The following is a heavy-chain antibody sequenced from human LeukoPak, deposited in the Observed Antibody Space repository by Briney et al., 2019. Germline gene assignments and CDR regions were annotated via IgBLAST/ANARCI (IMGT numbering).Heavy chain of an antibody. CDR1: GFTLSNAW. J-gene: IGHJ4*02. Sequence: GGSLGLSCAASGFTLSNAWMSWVRQAPGKGLEWIGRIKSKADGGTTDYAAPVKGRFTLSRDDSKSTLYLQMNSLKAEDTAVYYCTTPRRYSLDYWGQGTLVTVSS. V-gene: IGHV3-15*01. CDR2: IKSKADGGTT. D-gene: IGHD5-12*01. CDR3: TTPRRYSLDY.